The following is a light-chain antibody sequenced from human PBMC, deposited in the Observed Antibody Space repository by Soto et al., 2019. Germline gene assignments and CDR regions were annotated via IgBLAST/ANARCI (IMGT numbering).Light chain of an antibody. CDR3: QQYYSYPLT. CDR1: QGISSY. Sequence: AIRMTQSPSSFSASTGDRVTITCRASQGISSYLAWYQQKPGKAPKLLIYAASTLQSGVPSRFSGSGSGTDFTLTISCLQSEDCATYYCQQYYSYPLTFGPGIKVDIK. J-gene: IGKJ3*01. V-gene: IGKV1-8*01. CDR2: AAS.